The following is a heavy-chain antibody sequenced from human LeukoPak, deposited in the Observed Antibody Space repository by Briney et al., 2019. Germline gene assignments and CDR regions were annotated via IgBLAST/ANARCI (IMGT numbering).Heavy chain of an antibody. CDR2: ISYDGSNK. V-gene: IGHV3-30-3*01. CDR1: GFTFSSYA. J-gene: IGHJ4*02. CDR3: ARAYGDYGEAFDY. Sequence: PGRSLRLSCAASGFTFSSYAMHWVRQAPGKGLEWVAVISYDGSNKYYADSVKGRFTISRDNSKNTLYLQMSSLRAEDTAVYYCARAYGDYGEAFDYWGQGTLVTVSS. D-gene: IGHD4-17*01.